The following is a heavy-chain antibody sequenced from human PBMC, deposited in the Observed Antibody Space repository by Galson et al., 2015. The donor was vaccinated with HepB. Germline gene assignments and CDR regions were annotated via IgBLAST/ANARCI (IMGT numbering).Heavy chain of an antibody. CDR3: AKSVWQWLVLDY. CDR2: ISSDGNKR. D-gene: IGHD6-19*01. V-gene: IGHV3-30*18. J-gene: IGHJ4*02. Sequence: SLRLSCAASGFSFSTYGMHWVRQTPGKGLEWLAVISSDGNKRNYADSVEGRFTISRDNSKNTLFLQMDSLRPDDTAVYYCAKSVWQWLVLDYWGQGTLVTVSS. CDR1: GFSFSTYG.